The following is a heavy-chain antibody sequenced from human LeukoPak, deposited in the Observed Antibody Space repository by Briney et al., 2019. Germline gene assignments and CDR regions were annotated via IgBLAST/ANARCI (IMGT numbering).Heavy chain of an antibody. J-gene: IGHJ5*02. Sequence: PGGSLRLSCAAPGFTFSDYYMSWIRQAPGKGLEWVSYISSSGSTIYYADSVKGRFTISRDNAKNSLYLQMNSLRAEDTAVYYCARDAPSRAYCGGDCYPNWFDPWGQGTLVTVSS. V-gene: IGHV3-11*04. CDR2: ISSSGSTI. CDR3: ARDAPSRAYCGGDCYPNWFDP. D-gene: IGHD2-21*01. CDR1: GFTFSDYY.